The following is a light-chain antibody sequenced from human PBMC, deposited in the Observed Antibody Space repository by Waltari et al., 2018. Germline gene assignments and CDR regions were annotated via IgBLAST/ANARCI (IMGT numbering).Light chain of an antibody. J-gene: IGLJ2*01. V-gene: IGLV2-14*03. Sequence: QSALTQPASVSGSPGQSITISCTGTSSDIGGYNYVSWYQQVPGKAPKLIIYDVSNRPSGVSDRFSGSKSGNTASLTISGLQAEDEANYYCSSYIDSSTLELFGGGTSLTVL. CDR3: SSYIDSSTLEL. CDR1: SSDIGGYNY. CDR2: DVS.